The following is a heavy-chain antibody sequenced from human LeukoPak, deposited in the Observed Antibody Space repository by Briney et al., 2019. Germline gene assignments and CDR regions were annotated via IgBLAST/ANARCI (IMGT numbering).Heavy chain of an antibody. CDR1: GGSFSGYY. CDR3: ARGVTMIGRLRFDP. J-gene: IGHJ5*02. CDR2: INHSGST. Sequence: PSETLSLTCAVYGGSFSGYYWSWIRQPPGKGLEWIGEINHSGSTNYNPPLKSRVTISVDTSKNQFSLKLSSVTAADTAVYFCARGVTMIGRLRFDPWGQGTLVTVSS. D-gene: IGHD3-22*01. V-gene: IGHV4-34*01.